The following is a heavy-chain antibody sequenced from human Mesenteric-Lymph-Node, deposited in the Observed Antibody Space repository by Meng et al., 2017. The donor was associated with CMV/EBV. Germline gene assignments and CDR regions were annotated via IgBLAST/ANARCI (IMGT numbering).Heavy chain of an antibody. V-gene: IGHV3-30*03. Sequence: GESLKISCAASGFTFSSYSMNWVRQAPGKGLEWVAVISFDGSNTYYADSVKGRFTISRDNSKNTLYLQMSGLRAEDTAVYYCARDYSRGWYDLGSFDYWGQGTLVTVSS. D-gene: IGHD6-19*01. CDR2: ISFDGSNT. J-gene: IGHJ4*02. CDR1: GFTFSSYS. CDR3: ARDYSRGWYDLGSFDY.